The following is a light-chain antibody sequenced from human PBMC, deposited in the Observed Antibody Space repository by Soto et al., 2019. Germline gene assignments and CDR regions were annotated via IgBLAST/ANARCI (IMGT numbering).Light chain of an antibody. J-gene: IGKJ2*01. CDR1: QSVSSSY. CDR2: GAS. CDR3: QQYGSSPPNT. V-gene: IGKV3-20*01. Sequence: IVLTQSPGTLSLSPGERATLSCRASQSVSSSYLAWYQQKPGQAPRLLIYGASSRATGIPDRFSGGGSGSDFTLTIGRLEPEDVAVYYCQQYGSSPPNTFGQGTKLEIK.